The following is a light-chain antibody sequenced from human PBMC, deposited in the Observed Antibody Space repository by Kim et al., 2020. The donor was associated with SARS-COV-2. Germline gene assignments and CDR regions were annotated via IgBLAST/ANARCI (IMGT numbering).Light chain of an antibody. CDR3: QSYDDFNRV. Sequence: GKTVTISCTRSSGNIASSYVQGYQQRPGSSPTTLIYEDNQRTPGVPERFSGSVDSSSNSASLTISGLKTEDEADYFCQSYDDFNRVFGGGTQLTVL. J-gene: IGLJ3*02. CDR1: SGNIASSY. CDR2: EDN. V-gene: IGLV6-57*01.